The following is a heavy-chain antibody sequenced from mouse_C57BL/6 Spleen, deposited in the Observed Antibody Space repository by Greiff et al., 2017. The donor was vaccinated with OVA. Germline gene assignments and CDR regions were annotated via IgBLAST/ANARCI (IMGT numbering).Heavy chain of an antibody. CDR3: ARIYYDYDGSSAMDY. D-gene: IGHD2-4*01. V-gene: IGHV5-16*01. Sequence: EVQLVESEGGLVQPGSSMKLSCTASGFTFSDYYMAWVRQVPEKGLEWVANINYDGSSTYYLDSLKSRFIISRDNAKNILYPQMSSLKSEDTATYYCARIYYDYDGSSAMDYWGQGTSVTVSS. CDR1: GFTFSDYY. J-gene: IGHJ4*01. CDR2: INYDGSST.